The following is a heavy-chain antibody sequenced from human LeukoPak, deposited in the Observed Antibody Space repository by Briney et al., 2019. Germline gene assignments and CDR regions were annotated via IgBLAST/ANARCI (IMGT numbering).Heavy chain of an antibody. D-gene: IGHD6-13*01. Sequence: SETLSLTCTVSGGSISSYYWSWIRQPAGKGLEWIGRIYTSGSTNYNPSLKSRVTMSVDTSKNQFSLKLSSVTAADTAVYYCASQPLYGIAAAGTFDYWGQGTLVTVSS. CDR2: IYTSGST. V-gene: IGHV4-4*07. J-gene: IGHJ4*02. CDR3: ASQPLYGIAAAGTFDY. CDR1: GGSISSYY.